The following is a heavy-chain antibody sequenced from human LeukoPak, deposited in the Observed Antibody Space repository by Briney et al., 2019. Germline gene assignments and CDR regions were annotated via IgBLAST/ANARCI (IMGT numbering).Heavy chain of an antibody. V-gene: IGHV3-23*01. D-gene: IGHD3-3*01. CDR2: ISGSGGST. J-gene: IGHJ4*02. CDR3: AGGYYWPSSFDY. CDR1: GFTFSSYA. Sequence: GESLRLSCAASGFTFSSYAMSWVRQAPGKGLELVSAISGSGGSTYYADSVKGRFTISRDNSKNTLYLQMNSLRAEDTAVYYCAGGYYWPSSFDYWGQGTPVTVSS.